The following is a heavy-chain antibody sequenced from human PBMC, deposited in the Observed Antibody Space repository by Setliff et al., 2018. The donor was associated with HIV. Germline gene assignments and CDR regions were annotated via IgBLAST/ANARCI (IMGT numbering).Heavy chain of an antibody. Sequence: TLSLTCSVSGASLRGHYWSWIRQSPGKGLEWIGNIYYSGNTNYNPSFKSRVTISVDTSKNQFSLRVNSVTAADTAVYYCARSLVPSGYYYGRHAFDIWGQGTKVTVSS. D-gene: IGHD3-22*01. V-gene: IGHV4-59*08. CDR1: GASLRGHY. CDR2: IYYSGNT. J-gene: IGHJ3*02. CDR3: ARSLVPSGYYYGRHAFDI.